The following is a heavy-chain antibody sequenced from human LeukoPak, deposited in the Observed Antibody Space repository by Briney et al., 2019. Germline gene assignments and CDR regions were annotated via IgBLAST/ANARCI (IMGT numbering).Heavy chain of an antibody. CDR2: ISYDGSNK. J-gene: IGHJ4*02. D-gene: IGHD3-10*01. Sequence: GRSPRLSCAASGFTFSSYGMHWVRQAPGKGLEWVAVISYDGSNKYYADSVKGRFTISRDNSKNTLYLQMNSLRAEDTAVYYCAKDHPGSGSLGLDYWGQGTLVTVSS. CDR3: AKDHPGSGSLGLDY. V-gene: IGHV3-30*18. CDR1: GFTFSSYG.